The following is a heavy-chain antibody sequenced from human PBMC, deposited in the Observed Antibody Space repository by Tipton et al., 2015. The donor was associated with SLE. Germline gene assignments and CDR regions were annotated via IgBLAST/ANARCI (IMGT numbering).Heavy chain of an antibody. J-gene: IGHJ3*02. Sequence: LRLSCAVYGGSFSGYYWSWIRQPPGKGLEWIGEINHSGSTNYNPSLKSRVTISVDTSKNQFSLKLSSVTAADTAVYYCARGARITTAPDAFDIWGQGTMVTVSS. D-gene: IGHD3-22*01. CDR3: ARGARITTAPDAFDI. V-gene: IGHV4-34*01. CDR2: INHSGST. CDR1: GGSFSGYY.